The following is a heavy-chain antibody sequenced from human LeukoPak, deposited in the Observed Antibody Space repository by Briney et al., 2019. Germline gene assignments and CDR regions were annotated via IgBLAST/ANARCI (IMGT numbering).Heavy chain of an antibody. CDR2: ISYDGSNK. CDR3: AKDLYYGPGSYSPFDY. CDR1: GFTFSSYG. J-gene: IGHJ4*02. D-gene: IGHD3-10*01. Sequence: GGSLRLSCAAPGFTFSSYGMHWVRQAPGKGLEWVAVISYDGSNKYYADSVKGRFTISRDNSKNPLYLQMNSLRAEDTAVYYCAKDLYYGPGSYSPFDYWGQGTLVTVSS. V-gene: IGHV3-30*18.